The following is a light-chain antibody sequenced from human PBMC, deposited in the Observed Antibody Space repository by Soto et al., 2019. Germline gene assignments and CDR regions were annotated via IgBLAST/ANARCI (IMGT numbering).Light chain of an antibody. CDR1: QSVSSY. CDR3: QQRSNWHPLT. J-gene: IGKJ5*01. CDR2: DAS. Sequence: EIVLTQSPATLSLSPGERATLSCRASQSVSSYLAWYQQKPGQAPRLLIYDASNRATGIPARFSGSGSGTDFTLTISSLEPQDFAVYYCQQRSNWHPLTFGQGTRLDIK. V-gene: IGKV3-11*01.